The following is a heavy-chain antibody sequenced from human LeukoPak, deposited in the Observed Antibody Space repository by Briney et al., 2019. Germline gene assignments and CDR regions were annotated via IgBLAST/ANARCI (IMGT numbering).Heavy chain of an antibody. J-gene: IGHJ5*02. D-gene: IGHD4-17*01. V-gene: IGHV3-23*01. CDR1: GFTFSIYA. CDR3: AKESTVTPGSVNWFDP. CDR2: ISGSGDDT. Sequence: GGSLRLSCAASGFTFSIYAMSWVRQAPGKGLEWVSTISGSGDDTYYAESVKGRFTISRDNSKNRLYLKMNSLRAEDTAVYYCAKESTVTPGSVNWFDPWGQGTLVTVSS.